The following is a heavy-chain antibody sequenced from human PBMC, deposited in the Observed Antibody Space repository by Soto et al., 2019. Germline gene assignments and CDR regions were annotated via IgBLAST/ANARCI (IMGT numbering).Heavy chain of an antibody. V-gene: IGHV1-69*01. CDR3: ARERDGSGSLSYYFDQ. J-gene: IGHJ4*02. CDR1: GGSLKNSG. D-gene: IGHD3-10*01. CDR2: IIPIIGTP. Sequence: QLELVQSGAEVMEPGSSVRLYCKSSGGSLKNSGINWVRQAPGQGLEWVGGIIPIIGTPNYLQRLQTRVTITADESTNTAFLELGSLRFDDTAIYYSARERDGSGSLSYYFDQWGQGTLVTVSS.